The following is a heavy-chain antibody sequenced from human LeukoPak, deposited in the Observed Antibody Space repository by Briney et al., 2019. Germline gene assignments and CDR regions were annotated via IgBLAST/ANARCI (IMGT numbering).Heavy chain of an antibody. V-gene: IGHV3-30*02. CDR3: ATPRGYCSSTSCPYFDY. Sequence: GGSLRLSCAASGFTFSSYGMHWVRQAPGKGLEWVAFIRYDGSNKYYANSVKGRFTISRDNSKNTLYLQMNSLRAEDTAVYYCATPRGYCSSTSCPYFDYWGQGTLVTVSS. CDR1: GFTFSSYG. D-gene: IGHD2-2*01. J-gene: IGHJ4*02. CDR2: IRYDGSNK.